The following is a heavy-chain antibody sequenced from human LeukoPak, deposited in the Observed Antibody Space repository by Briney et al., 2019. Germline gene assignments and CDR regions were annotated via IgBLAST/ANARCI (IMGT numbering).Heavy chain of an antibody. D-gene: IGHD3-3*01. CDR2: IKQDASEK. CDR1: GFTFSNYW. CDR3: ARSGIATIFGVVHDDYYYYYMDV. J-gene: IGHJ6*03. V-gene: IGHV3-7*01. Sequence: GGSLRLSCAASGFTFSNYWMNWVRQAPRKGLEWVVNIKQDASEKHYVNSVKGRFTISRDNAKNSLYLQMNSLGAEDTAVYYCARSGIATIFGVVHDDYYYYYMDVWGKGTTVTVSS.